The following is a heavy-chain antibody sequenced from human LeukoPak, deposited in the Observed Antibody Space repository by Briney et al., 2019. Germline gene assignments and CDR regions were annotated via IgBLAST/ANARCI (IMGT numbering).Heavy chain of an antibody. J-gene: IGHJ4*02. D-gene: IGHD1-26*01. CDR1: GFTFNSYS. Sequence: PGGSLRLSCAASGFTFNSYSMNWVRQAPGKGLEWVSSISSSSSYIYYADSVKGRFTISRDNAKNSLYLQMNSLRAEDTAVYHCASILSGSYSAYWGQGTLVTVSS. CDR3: ASILSGSYSAY. CDR2: ISSSSSYI. V-gene: IGHV3-21*01.